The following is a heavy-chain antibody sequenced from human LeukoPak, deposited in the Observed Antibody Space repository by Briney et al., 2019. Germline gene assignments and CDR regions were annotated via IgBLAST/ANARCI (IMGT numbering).Heavy chain of an antibody. J-gene: IGHJ4*02. Sequence: GGSLRLSCAASGFSFSTYTMAWVRQAPGQGLEWVSAISARGDNSWYADSVKGRFTTSRDNSKNTLYLQMNNLRAEDTAIYYCANRNYYLDYWGQGTLVTVSS. D-gene: IGHD3-10*01. CDR3: ANRNYYLDY. CDR2: ISARGDNS. V-gene: IGHV3-23*01. CDR1: GFSFSTYT.